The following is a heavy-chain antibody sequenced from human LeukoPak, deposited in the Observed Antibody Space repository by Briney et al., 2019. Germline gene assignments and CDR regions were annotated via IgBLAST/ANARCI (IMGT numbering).Heavy chain of an antibody. CDR3: ARGTMFPYYFDY. CDR1: GFKFSSYS. V-gene: IGHV3-21*01. Sequence: GGSLRLSCAASGFKFSSYSMKWVRQAPGKGLEWVSFISSSSSYIYYADSVKGRFTISRDNAKNSLYPQMNSLRAEDTAVYYCARGTMFPYYFDYWGQGTLVTVSS. J-gene: IGHJ4*02. CDR2: ISSSSSYI. D-gene: IGHD3-10*02.